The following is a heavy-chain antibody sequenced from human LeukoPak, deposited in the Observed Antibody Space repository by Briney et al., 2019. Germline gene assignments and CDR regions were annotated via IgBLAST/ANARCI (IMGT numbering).Heavy chain of an antibody. CDR1: GFTFSSYA. J-gene: IGHJ4*02. Sequence: PGGSLRLSCAASGFTFSSYAMHWVRQAPGKGLEYVSAISSNGGSTYYANSVKGRFTISRDNSKNTLYLQMGSLRAEDMAVYYCARVLNYYDSSGYYFSYWGQGTLVTVSS. CDR3: ARVLNYYDSSGYYFSY. D-gene: IGHD3-22*01. V-gene: IGHV3-64*01. CDR2: ISSNGGST.